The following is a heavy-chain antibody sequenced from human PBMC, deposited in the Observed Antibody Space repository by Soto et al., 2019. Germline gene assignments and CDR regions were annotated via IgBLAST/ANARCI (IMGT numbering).Heavy chain of an antibody. CDR1: GGSISSYY. Sequence: SETLSLTCTVSGGSISSYYWSWIRQPPGKGLEWIGYIYYSGSTNYNPSLKSRVTISVDTSKNQFSLKLSSVTAADTAVYYCARSGSGLYYYYYMDVWGKGTTVTVSS. D-gene: IGHD1-26*01. J-gene: IGHJ6*03. CDR2: IYYSGST. V-gene: IGHV4-59*08. CDR3: ARSGSGLYYYYYMDV.